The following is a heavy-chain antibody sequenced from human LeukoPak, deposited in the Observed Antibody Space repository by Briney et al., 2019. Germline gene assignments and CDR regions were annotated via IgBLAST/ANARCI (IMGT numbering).Heavy chain of an antibody. CDR3: AKSGIAVAAPTDY. Sequence: HPGGSLRLSCAASGFTFSSYGMHWVRQAPGKGLEWVAVISYDGSNKYYADSVKGRFTISRDNSKNTLYLQMNSLRAEDTAVYYCAKSGIAVAAPTDYWGQGTLVTVSS. V-gene: IGHV3-30*18. CDR1: GFTFSSYG. D-gene: IGHD6-19*01. J-gene: IGHJ4*02. CDR2: ISYDGSNK.